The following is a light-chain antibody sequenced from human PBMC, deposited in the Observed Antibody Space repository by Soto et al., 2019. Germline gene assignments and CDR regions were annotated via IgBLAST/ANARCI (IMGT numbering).Light chain of an antibody. CDR3: QQYNNWPPGAT. Sequence: DIVMTQSPATLSVSPGERATLSCRASLTVNTNLAWYQQKPGQAPRLLIYYASTRATGIPARFSGSGSVKEFPLTISSVQSEDSAVYFCQQYNNWPPGATFGPGTKVEIK. CDR2: YAS. CDR1: LTVNTN. V-gene: IGKV3-15*01. J-gene: IGKJ3*01.